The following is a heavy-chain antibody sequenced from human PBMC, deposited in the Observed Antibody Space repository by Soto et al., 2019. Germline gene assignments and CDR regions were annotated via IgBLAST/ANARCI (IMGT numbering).Heavy chain of an antibody. D-gene: IGHD6-19*01. Sequence: EVQLVESGGGLVKPGGSLTLSCAASGFAFSNAWMHWVRQAPGTGREWVGRIKRESDGETTDYAAPVRGRFGISRDDSRNTLHLQMNSLRNEDTAVYYCTTGVNQWLANDYWGQGTLVTVSS. CDR1: GFAFSNAW. V-gene: IGHV3-15*07. J-gene: IGHJ4*02. CDR2: IKRESDGETT. CDR3: TTGVNQWLANDY.